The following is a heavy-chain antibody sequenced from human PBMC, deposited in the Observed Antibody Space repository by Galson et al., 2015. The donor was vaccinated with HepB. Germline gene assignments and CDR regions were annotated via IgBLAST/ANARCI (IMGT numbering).Heavy chain of an antibody. J-gene: IGHJ6*02. D-gene: IGHD1-26*01. CDR3: AKSLRHYPYDMDV. Sequence: SLRLSCAASGFIFNNYAMTWVRQPPGKGLKWVSSISGGGGNTFYSESVKGRFTISRDNSKNTLFLQMNSLRADDTAVYSCAKSLRHYPYDMDVWGPGTTVSVSS. CDR2: ISGGGGNT. CDR1: GFIFNNYA. V-gene: IGHV3-23*01.